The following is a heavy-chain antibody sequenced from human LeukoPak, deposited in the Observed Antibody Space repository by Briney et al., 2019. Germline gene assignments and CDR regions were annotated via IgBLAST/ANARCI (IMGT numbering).Heavy chain of an antibody. V-gene: IGHV4-39*01. Sequence: SETLYLTCTVSGGSISSSSYYWGWIRQPPGKGLEWIGSIYYSGSTYYNPSLKSRVTISVDTSKNQFSLKLSSVTAADTAVYYCARLGLRNGDYVFSPRPDAFDIWGQGTMVTVSS. CDR2: IYYSGST. J-gene: IGHJ3*02. D-gene: IGHD4-17*01. CDR3: ARLGLRNGDYVFSPRPDAFDI. CDR1: GGSISSSSYY.